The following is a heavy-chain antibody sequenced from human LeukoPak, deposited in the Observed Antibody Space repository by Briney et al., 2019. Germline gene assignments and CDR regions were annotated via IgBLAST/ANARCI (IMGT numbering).Heavy chain of an antibody. CDR3: ARDGAINGDYVYYFGMDV. D-gene: IGHD4-17*01. V-gene: IGHV1-18*01. CDR1: GYTFTSNG. CDR2: ISAYNGNT. J-gene: IGHJ6*02. Sequence: ASVTVSCKASGYTFTSNGISWVRQAPGQGLEWMGRISAYNGNTNYAQKVQGRITMTTDTSTATAYMELRSLRSDDTAVYYCARDGAINGDYVYYFGMDVWGQGTTVTVSS.